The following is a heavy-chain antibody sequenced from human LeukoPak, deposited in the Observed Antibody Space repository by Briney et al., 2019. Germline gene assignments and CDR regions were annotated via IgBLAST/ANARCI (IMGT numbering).Heavy chain of an antibody. CDR1: GGSISSSDYY. CDR3: ATKPNGDYYFDY. CDR2: IHYSGAT. J-gene: IGHJ4*02. D-gene: IGHD4-17*01. Sequence: SETLSLTCTVSGGSISSSDYYWSWIRQPPGMGLEWIGYIHYSGATYYNPSHKSRVTLSVDTSKNQFSLRLTSVTAADTAVYYCATKPNGDYYFDYWGQGTLVTVSS. V-gene: IGHV4-30-4*01.